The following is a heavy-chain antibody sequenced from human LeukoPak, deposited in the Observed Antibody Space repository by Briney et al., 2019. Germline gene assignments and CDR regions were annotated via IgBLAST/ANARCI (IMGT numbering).Heavy chain of an antibody. CDR3: ARELDTAMVTNAFDI. CDR1: GFSFSDND. Sequence: GGSLRLSCVTSGFSFSDNDFNWIRQAPGKRLEWVAYINSVNSSMYYADSVKGRFSISRDNAKNSLYLQMNSLRAEDTAVYYCARELDTAMVTNAFDIWGQGTMVTVSS. CDR2: INSVNSSM. D-gene: IGHD5-18*01. J-gene: IGHJ3*02. V-gene: IGHV3-11*01.